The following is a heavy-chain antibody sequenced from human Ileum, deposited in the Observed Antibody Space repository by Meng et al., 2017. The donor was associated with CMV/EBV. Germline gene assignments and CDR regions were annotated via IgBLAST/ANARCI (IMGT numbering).Heavy chain of an antibody. Sequence: QGHLQGSGPGLVKPSETLSLTCAVSGGSISTYYWTWVRQPAGKGLEWIGRINAGGSTNDNPSLKSRVTMSVDTSKNQFSLKVTSVTAADTAVYYCAREENTVNQFEYWGQGTLVTVSS. CDR1: GGSISTYY. CDR2: INAGGST. D-gene: IGHD4-17*01. CDR3: AREENTVNQFEY. J-gene: IGHJ4*02. V-gene: IGHV4-4*07.